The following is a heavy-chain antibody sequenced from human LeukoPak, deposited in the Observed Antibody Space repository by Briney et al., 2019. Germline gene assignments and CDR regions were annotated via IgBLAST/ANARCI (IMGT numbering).Heavy chain of an antibody. J-gene: IGHJ6*04. CDR3: AKDPYYGSESGGMDV. V-gene: IGHV3-23*01. CDR2: ISGSGGST. CDR1: GFTFSSYA. D-gene: IGHD3-10*01. Sequence: GGSLRLSCAASGFTFSSYAMSWVRQAPGKGLEWVSAISGSGGSTYYADSVKGRFTISRDNSKNTLYLQMNSLRAEDTAVYYCAKDPYYGSESGGMDVWGKGTTVTVSS.